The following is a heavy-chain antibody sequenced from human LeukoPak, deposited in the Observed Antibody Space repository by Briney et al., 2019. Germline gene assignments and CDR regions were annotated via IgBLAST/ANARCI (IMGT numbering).Heavy chain of an antibody. CDR2: ISYDGSNK. Sequence: GGSLRLSCAASGFTFSSYAMHWVRQAPGKGLEWVAVISYDGSNKYYADSVKGRFTISRDNSKNTLYLQMNSLRAEDTAVYYCARDRGSGGRRPYYYGMDVWGQGTTVTVSS. CDR1: GFTFSSYA. CDR3: ARDRGSGGRRPYYYGMDV. J-gene: IGHJ6*02. V-gene: IGHV3-30-3*01. D-gene: IGHD3-10*01.